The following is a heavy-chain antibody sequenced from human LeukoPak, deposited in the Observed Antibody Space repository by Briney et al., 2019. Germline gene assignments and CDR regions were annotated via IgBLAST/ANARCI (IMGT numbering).Heavy chain of an antibody. CDR2: IRYDGSNK. V-gene: IGHV3-30*02. J-gene: IGHJ4*02. CDR3: ARILHYGDYMGGFDY. D-gene: IGHD4-17*01. CDR1: GFTFITYG. Sequence: GGSLRLSCAASGFTFITYGMHWVRQAPGRGLEWVALIRYDGSNKYYADSVKGRFTISRDNSKNTLYLQMNSLRAEDTAVYYCARILHYGDYMGGFDYWGQGTLVTVSS.